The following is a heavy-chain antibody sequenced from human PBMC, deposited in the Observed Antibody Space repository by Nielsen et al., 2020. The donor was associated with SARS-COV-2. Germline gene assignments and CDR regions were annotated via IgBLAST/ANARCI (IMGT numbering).Heavy chain of an antibody. J-gene: IGHJ6*02. CDR2: INSDGSST. CDR3: ARGSDSSSWYEYYYYYYGMDV. CDR1: GFTFSSYW. V-gene: IGHV3-74*01. Sequence: GESLKISYAASGFTFSSYWMHWVRQAPGKGLVWVSRINSDGSSTSYADSVKGRFTISRDNAKNTLYLQMNSLRAEDTAVYYCARGSDSSSWYEYYYYYYGMDVWGQGTTVTVSS. D-gene: IGHD6-13*01.